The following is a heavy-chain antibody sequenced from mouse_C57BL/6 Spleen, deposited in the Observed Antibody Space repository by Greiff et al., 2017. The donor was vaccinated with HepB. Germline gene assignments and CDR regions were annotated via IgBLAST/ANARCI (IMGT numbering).Heavy chain of an antibody. CDR1: GYSFTGYY. J-gene: IGHJ3*01. V-gene: IGHV1-42*01. Sequence: EVQLQESGPELVKPGASVKISCKASGYSFTGYYMNWVKQSPEKSLEWIGEINPSTGGTTYNQKFKAKATLTVDKSSSTAYMQLKSLTSEDSAVYYCARVDYGNFYAYWGQGTLVTVSA. D-gene: IGHD2-1*01. CDR3: ARVDYGNFYAY. CDR2: INPSTGGT.